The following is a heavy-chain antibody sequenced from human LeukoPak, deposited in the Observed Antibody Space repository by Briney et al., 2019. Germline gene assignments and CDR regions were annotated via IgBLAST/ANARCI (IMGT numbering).Heavy chain of an antibody. CDR2: VSISSGTI. CDR3: ARAMSTFGGVRNYFNS. CDR1: GFTFSGHN. D-gene: IGHD3-16*01. V-gene: IGHV3-48*04. J-gene: IGHJ4*02. Sequence: GGSLRLSCAASGFTFSGHNMNWVRQAPGKGLEWISFVSISSGTIYYADSVNGRFRISRDNAKSSLDLEMNSLRAEDTAVYYCARAMSTFGGVRNYFNSWGQGTLVTVSS.